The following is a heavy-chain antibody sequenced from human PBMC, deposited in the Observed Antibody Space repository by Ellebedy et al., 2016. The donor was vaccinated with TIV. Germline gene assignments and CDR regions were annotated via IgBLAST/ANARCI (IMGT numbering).Heavy chain of an antibody. CDR2: IYHSGST. Sequence: MPSETLSLTCAVYGGSFSGYCWSWIRQPPGKGLEWIGEIYHSGSTNYSPSLKSRVTISVDKSKSQFSLKLNSVTAADTAVYYCSKAVAGYFDYWGQGTLVTVSS. D-gene: IGHD6-19*01. J-gene: IGHJ4*02. CDR3: SKAVAGYFDY. CDR1: GGSFSGYC. V-gene: IGHV4-34*01.